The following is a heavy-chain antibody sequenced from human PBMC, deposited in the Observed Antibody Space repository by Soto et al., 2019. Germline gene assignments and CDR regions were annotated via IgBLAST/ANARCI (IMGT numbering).Heavy chain of an antibody. J-gene: IGHJ6*02. CDR2: ISHRGTTV. Sequence: GGSLRLSCAASVCSSSSYAMNCVRHSPGKGLEWVAFISHRGTTVFYADSVKGRFIVSRDNAQNSLSLQMDSLRGEDTAVYFCARLGHCFGSNCHHYFYYYAMEVWGQATTVIVSS. D-gene: IGHD3-10*01. V-gene: IGHV3-48*01. CDR3: ARLGHCFGSNCHHYFYYYAMEV. CDR1: VCSSSSYA.